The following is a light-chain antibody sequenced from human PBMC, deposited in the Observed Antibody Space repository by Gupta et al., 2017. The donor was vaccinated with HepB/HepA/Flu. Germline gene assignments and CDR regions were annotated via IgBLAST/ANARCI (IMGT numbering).Light chain of an antibody. CDR3: QQSHRSPRG. CDR1: QNIAMY. J-gene: IGKJ4*02. V-gene: IGKV1-39*01. Sequence: DIQMTQSPSSVSASIGDSVTITCRASQNIAMYLNWYQQKSGEAPKLLIYAASNLQNEVPSRFSGSGSGTHFSLTISSVEPEDFGTDYGQQSHRSPRGFGGGTKVEIK. CDR2: AAS.